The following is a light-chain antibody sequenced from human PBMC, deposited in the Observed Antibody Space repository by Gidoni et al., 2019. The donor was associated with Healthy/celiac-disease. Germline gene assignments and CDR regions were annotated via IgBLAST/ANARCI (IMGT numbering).Light chain of an antibody. CDR1: QSISSY. CDR2: AAS. V-gene: IGKV1-39*01. CDR3: QQGYSTPPYT. J-gene: IGKJ2*01. Sequence: DIQMTQSPFSLSASVGDRVTITCRASQSISSYLNWYQQKPGKAPKLLIYAASSLQSGVPSRFSGSGSGTDFTLTISSLQPEDFATYYCQQGYSTPPYTFGQXTKLEIK.